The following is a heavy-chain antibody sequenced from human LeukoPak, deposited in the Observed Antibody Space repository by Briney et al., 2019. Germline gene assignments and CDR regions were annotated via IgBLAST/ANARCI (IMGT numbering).Heavy chain of an antibody. CDR1: GSTFSSYA. V-gene: IGHV1-69*06. CDR2: IIPIFSTI. Sequence: ASVKVSCKASGSTFSSYAVSWVRQAPGQGLEWMGGIIPIFSTINYAQKFQGRVTMTEDTSTDTAYMELSSLRSEDTAVYYCARYSGYDRFDYWGQGTLVTVSS. J-gene: IGHJ4*02. CDR3: ARYSGYDRFDY. D-gene: IGHD5-12*01.